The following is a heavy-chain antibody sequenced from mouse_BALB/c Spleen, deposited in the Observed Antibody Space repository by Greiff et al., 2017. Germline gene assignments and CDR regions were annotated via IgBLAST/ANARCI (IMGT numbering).Heavy chain of an antibody. CDR1: GFSLTSYG. CDR2: IWAGGST. D-gene: IGHD2-10*01. J-gene: IGHJ1*01. Sequence: VKLMESGPGLVAPSQSLSITCTVSGFSLTSYGVHWVRQPPGKGLEWLGVIWAGGSTNYNSALMSRLSIRKDNTRSQVFLKRNSLKTDDTAMYYCVRERGVPSSGKGGWYFDVWGAGTTVTVSS. CDR3: VRERGVPSSGKGGWYFDV. V-gene: IGHV2-9*02.